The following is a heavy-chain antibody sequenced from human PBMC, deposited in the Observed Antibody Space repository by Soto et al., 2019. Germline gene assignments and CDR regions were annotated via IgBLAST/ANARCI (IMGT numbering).Heavy chain of an antibody. J-gene: IGHJ4*02. CDR3: AKDLTWNQADY. Sequence: GGSLRLSCEASGFIFSNYWMHWVRQTPGTGLVWVSRISNDGSITNYADSVKGRFTISRDNAKNTLYLQMNSLRADDTAVYYCAKDLTWNQADYWGQGALVTVSS. CDR1: GFIFSNYW. D-gene: IGHD1-1*01. V-gene: IGHV3-74*01. CDR2: ISNDGSIT.